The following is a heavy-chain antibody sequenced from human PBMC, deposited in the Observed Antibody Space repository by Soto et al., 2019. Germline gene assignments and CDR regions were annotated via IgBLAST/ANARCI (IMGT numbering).Heavy chain of an antibody. CDR2: IYPDDSDT. V-gene: IGHV5-51*01. CDR1: GYSFTSYW. D-gene: IGHD6-6*01. CDR3: ARRSFGRSSSTPYYFDY. Sequence: GESLKISCKGSGYSFTSYWIGWVRQMPGKGLEWMGIIYPDDSDTRYSPSFQGQVTISADKSISTAYLQWSSLKASDTAMYYCARRSFGRSSSTPYYFDYWGPGALVTVSS. J-gene: IGHJ4*02.